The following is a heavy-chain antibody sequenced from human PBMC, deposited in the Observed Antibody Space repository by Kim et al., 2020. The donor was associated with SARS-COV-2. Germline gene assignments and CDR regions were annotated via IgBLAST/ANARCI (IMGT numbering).Heavy chain of an antibody. CDR1: GYTFTSYD. J-gene: IGHJ6*02. D-gene: IGHD6-13*01. V-gene: IGHV1-8*01. CDR3: ARGVGSSSWSGLDV. CDR2: VNPNSGNT. Sequence: ASVKVSCKTSGYTFTSYDINWVRQATGQGLECMGWVNPNSGNTGYAQRFQGRVTMTRNTSISTANMEVSSLISEDTAVYYCARGVGSSSWSGLDVWGQGTTVTVSS.